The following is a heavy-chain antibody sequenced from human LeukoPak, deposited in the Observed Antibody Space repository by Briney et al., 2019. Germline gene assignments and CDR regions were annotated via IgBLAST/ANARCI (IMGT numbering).Heavy chain of an antibody. CDR1: GGSIISSSW. J-gene: IGHJ6*02. D-gene: IGHD3-10*01. CDR2: IYHGGST. V-gene: IGHV4-4*02. CDR3: ARVTLRYYYGSWGKDV. Sequence: SGTLSLTCAVSGGSIISSSWWSWVRQSPGKGLEWIGEIYHGGSTNYNPSLKSRVTISVDKSKNQFSLNLTSVTAADTAVYYCARVTLRYYYGSWGKDVWGQGTTVTVSS.